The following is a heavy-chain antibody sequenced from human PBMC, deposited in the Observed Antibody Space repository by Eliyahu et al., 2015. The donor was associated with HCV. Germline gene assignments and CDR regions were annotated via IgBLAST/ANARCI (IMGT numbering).Heavy chain of an antibody. D-gene: IGHD6-19*01. CDR1: GFTFSSYW. Sequence: LSCAASGFTFSSYWMSWVRQAPGKGLEWVANIKQDGSEKYYVDSVKGRFTISRDNAKNSLYLQMNSLRAEDTAVYYCARTAVAGWGHYYYYYYMDVWGKGTTVTVSS. J-gene: IGHJ6*03. CDR2: IKQDGSEK. CDR3: ARTAVAGWGHYYYYYYMDV. V-gene: IGHV3-7*01.